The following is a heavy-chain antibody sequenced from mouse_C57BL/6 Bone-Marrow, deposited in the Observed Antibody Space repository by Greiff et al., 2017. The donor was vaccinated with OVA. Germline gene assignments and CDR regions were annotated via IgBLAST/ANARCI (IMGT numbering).Heavy chain of an antibody. CDR3: AREGDYGSRAWFAY. CDR1: GYTFTSYW. D-gene: IGHD1-1*01. CDR2: IDPSDGYT. V-gene: IGHV1-50*01. Sequence: QVQLQQPGAELVKPGASVKLSCKASGYTFTSYWIQWVKQRPGQGLEWIGEIDPSDGYTNYNQKFKGKATLTADKSSSTAYMELRSLTSEDSAVYFCAREGDYGSRAWFAYWGQGTLVTVSA. J-gene: IGHJ3*01.